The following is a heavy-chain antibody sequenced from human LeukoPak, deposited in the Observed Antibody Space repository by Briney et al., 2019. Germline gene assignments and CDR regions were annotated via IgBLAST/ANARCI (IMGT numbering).Heavy chain of an antibody. Sequence: GESLKISCKGSGDSFTTNWIGWVRQMPGKGLEWMGIIYPGDSDTRYSPSFQGQVTISADKSISTAYLQWSSLKASDTAMYYCARHVRTGTTRSSDYWGQGTLVTVSS. D-gene: IGHD1-7*01. CDR2: IYPGDSDT. CDR1: GDSFTTNW. J-gene: IGHJ4*02. V-gene: IGHV5-51*01. CDR3: ARHVRTGTTRSSDY.